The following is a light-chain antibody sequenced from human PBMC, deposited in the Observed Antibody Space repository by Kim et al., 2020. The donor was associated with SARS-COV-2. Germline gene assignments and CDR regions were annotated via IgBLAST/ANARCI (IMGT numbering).Light chain of an antibody. CDR2: YDD. CDR1: SSNLGNNA. CDR3: AAWDDSLNGPV. J-gene: IGLJ3*02. V-gene: IGLV1-36*01. Sequence: QRVPISRSGSSSNLGNNAVNWYQQLPGKAPKLLIYYDDLLPSGVSDRFSGSKSGTSASLAISGLQSEDEADYYCAAWDDSLNGPVFGGGTQLTVL.